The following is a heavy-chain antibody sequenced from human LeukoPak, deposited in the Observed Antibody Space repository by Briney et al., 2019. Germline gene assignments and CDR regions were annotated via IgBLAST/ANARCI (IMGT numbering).Heavy chain of an antibody. J-gene: IGHJ4*02. Sequence: GGSLRLSCAASGFTFSDYFMSWIRQAPGKGLEWLSHISSSGTGYYTDSVKGRATISRDNAKNSLYLQMNSLRAEDTAVYYCARPAYCGGNCYYFPDYWGQGTLVTVSS. CDR2: ISSSGTG. D-gene: IGHD2-21*02. CDR3: ARPAYCGGNCYYFPDY. CDR1: GFTFSDYF. V-gene: IGHV3-11*04.